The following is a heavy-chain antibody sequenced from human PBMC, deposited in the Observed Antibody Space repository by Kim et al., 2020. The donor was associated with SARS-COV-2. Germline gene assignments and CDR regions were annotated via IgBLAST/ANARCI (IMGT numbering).Heavy chain of an antibody. J-gene: IGHJ4*02. D-gene: IGHD6-19*01. CDR3: AKERTPTYSSGWPLDY. Sequence: GGSLRLSCAASGFTFSDYGMQWVRQAPGKGLEWVAVVSYIGNFKYYADSVRGRFSISRDNSKNTLYLQMNSLRAEDTAVYYCAKERTPTYSSGWPLDYWGQGTLVTVSS. CDR2: VSYIGNFK. V-gene: IGHV3-30*18. CDR1: GFTFSDYG.